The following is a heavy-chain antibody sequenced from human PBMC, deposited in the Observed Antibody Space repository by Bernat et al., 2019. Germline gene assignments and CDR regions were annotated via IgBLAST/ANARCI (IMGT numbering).Heavy chain of an antibody. CDR2: ISSSSSPI. CDR1: GFSFRSYS. Sequence: EVQLVESGGGLVQPGGSLRLSCAASGFSFRSYSMNWVRQAPGKGLEWISYISSSSSPIYYADSVKGRFTISRDNAKNSLYLQMNSLRGEDMAVYYCTRDDGRVRGVIGLDYWGQGALVTVSS. V-gene: IGHV3-48*01. CDR3: TRDDGRVRGVIGLDY. J-gene: IGHJ4*02. D-gene: IGHD3-10*01.